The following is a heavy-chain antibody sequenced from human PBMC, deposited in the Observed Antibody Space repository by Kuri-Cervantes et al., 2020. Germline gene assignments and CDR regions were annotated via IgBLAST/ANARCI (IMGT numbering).Heavy chain of an antibody. CDR2: IWYDGSNK. Sequence: GESLKISCAASGFTLSSYGMHWVRQAPGKGLEWVAVIWYDGSNKYYADSVKGRFTISRDNSKNTLYLQMNSLRAEDTAVYYCARDNYGSGSYFLIGGRGFDPWGQGTLVTVSS. J-gene: IGHJ5*02. CDR1: GFTLSSYG. CDR3: ARDNYGSGSYFLIGGRGFDP. V-gene: IGHV3-33*08. D-gene: IGHD3-10*01.